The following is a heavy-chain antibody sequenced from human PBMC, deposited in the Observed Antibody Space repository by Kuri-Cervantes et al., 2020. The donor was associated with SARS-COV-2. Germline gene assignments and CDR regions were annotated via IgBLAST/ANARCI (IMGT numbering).Heavy chain of an antibody. CDR2: VYSSGST. CDR3: TRAGYDNSGYYYSFDF. J-gene: IGHJ4*02. Sequence: ESLKISCSVSGGSISSSGHYWGWVRQPPGKGLEWIGYVYSSGSTNYSPSLKSRVTMSVDTSKNQFSLKLTSVTAADTAVYYCTRAGYDNSGYYYSFDFWGQGTLVTVSS. CDR1: GGSISSSGHY. D-gene: IGHD3-22*01. V-gene: IGHV4-61*08.